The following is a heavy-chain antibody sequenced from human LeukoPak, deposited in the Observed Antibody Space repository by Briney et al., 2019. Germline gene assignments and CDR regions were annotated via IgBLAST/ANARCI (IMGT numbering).Heavy chain of an antibody. Sequence: GGSLRLSCAASGFTFSSYWMSWVRQAPGEGLEWVAKINQDGTEKAYVDSVRGRFTISRDNAKNSLSLQMNSLRAEDTAVYYCARGPLIAAAGTWWGQGTLVTVSS. J-gene: IGHJ4*02. CDR1: GFTFSSYW. D-gene: IGHD6-13*01. V-gene: IGHV3-7*03. CDR2: INQDGTEK. CDR3: ARGPLIAAAGTW.